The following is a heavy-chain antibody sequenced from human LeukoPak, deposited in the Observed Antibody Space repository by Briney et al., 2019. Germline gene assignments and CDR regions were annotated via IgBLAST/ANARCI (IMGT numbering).Heavy chain of an antibody. CDR3: ARGGYCSSTSCYYLDY. D-gene: IGHD2-2*01. J-gene: IGHJ4*02. CDR1: GGTFSSYA. V-gene: IGHV1-69*04. Sequence: EASVKVSCKASGGTFSSYAISLVRQAPGQGLEWMGRIIPILGIANYAQKFQGRVTITADKSTSTAYMELSSLRSEDTAVYYCARGGYCSSTSCYYLDYWGQGTLVTVSS. CDR2: IIPILGIA.